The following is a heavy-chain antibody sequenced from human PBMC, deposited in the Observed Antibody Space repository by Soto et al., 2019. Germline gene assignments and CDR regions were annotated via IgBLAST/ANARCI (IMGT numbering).Heavy chain of an antibody. CDR1: GGSITTGGRY. CDR2: IYYSGNT. J-gene: IGHJ3*02. Sequence: QVRLQEWGPGLVKPSQTLSLTCSVSGGSITTGGRYWSWIRQLPGKGLEWIGDIYYSGNTSYNASLKSRVTISVEAAKKPFYLKLSSVTAADAAVYYCAQALVFYGGDGFDIWGQGRLVTDSS. CDR3: AQALVFYGGDGFDI. V-gene: IGHV4-31*02. D-gene: IGHD3-3*01.